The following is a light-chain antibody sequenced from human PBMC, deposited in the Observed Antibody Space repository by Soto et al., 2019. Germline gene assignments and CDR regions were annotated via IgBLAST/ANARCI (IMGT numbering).Light chain of an antibody. CDR3: KQYGSSPLT. V-gene: IGKV3-20*01. CDR2: GAS. Sequence: EIVLTQSPGTLSLSPGERATLSCRASQSVSSSYLAWYQQKPGQAPRLLIYGASSRATGIPDRFSGSGSGTDFTLTISRLGPEDFAVYYCKQYGSSPLTFGGGTKVEIK. CDR1: QSVSSSY. J-gene: IGKJ4*01.